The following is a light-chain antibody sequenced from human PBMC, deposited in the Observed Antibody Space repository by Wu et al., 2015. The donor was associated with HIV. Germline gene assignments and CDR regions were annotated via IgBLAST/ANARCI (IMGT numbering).Light chain of an antibody. CDR3: QQYGSSPPVT. Sequence: TQSPVTLSVSPGERATLSCRASQSVNINLAWYQQKPGQAPRLLIYGASTRAAGTPARFSASGSGTDFTLTISRLEPEDFAVYYCQQYGSSPPVTFGQGTRLEIK. J-gene: IGKJ5*01. CDR1: QSVNIN. V-gene: IGKV3-20*01. CDR2: GAS.